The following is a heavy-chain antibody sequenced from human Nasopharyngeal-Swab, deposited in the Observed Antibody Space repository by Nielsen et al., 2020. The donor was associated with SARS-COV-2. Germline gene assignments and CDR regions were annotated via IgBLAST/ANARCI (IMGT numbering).Heavy chain of an antibody. CDR2: IYGGGSR. D-gene: IGHD2-21*02. J-gene: IGHJ2*01. Sequence: WIRQPPGKGLEWVSVIYGGGSRHYADSVKGRFTISRDNSKNALYLQMNSLRAEDTAVYYCARSRLPGVFSVTASWYFDLWGRGTLVTVSS. CDR3: ARSRLPGVFSVTASWYFDL. V-gene: IGHV3-53*01.